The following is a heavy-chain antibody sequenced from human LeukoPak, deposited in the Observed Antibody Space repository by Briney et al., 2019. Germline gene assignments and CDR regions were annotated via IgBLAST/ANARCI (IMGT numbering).Heavy chain of an antibody. Sequence: GASVKVSCKASGYTFTSYGINWVRQATGQGLEWMGWMNPNSGNTGYAQKFQGRVTMTRDTSISTAYMELSRLRSDDTAVYYCARGSMGSGIVLRYFDWLSPTGRNWFDPWGQGTLVTVSS. CDR3: ARGSMGSGIVLRYFDWLSPTGRNWFDP. CDR2: MNPNSGNT. V-gene: IGHV1-8*02. CDR1: GYTFTSYG. J-gene: IGHJ5*02. D-gene: IGHD3-9*01.